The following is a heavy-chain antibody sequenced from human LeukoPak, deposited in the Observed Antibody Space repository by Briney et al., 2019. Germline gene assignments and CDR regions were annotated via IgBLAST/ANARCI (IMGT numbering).Heavy chain of an antibody. Sequence: ASVKVSCKASGYTFTGYYMHWVRQAPGQGLEWMGWINPNSGGTNYAQKFQGRVTMTRDTSISTAYMELSRLRSDDTAVYYCAIMHGYYDGSGYWVLWGQGTLVTVSS. CDR1: GYTFTGYY. V-gene: IGHV1-2*02. J-gene: IGHJ4*02. CDR2: INPNSGGT. CDR3: AIMHGYYDGSGYWVL. D-gene: IGHD3-22*01.